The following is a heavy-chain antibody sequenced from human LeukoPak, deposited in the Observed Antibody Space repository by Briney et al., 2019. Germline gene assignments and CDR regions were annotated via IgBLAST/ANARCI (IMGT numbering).Heavy chain of an antibody. CDR1: GGSISSSSYY. V-gene: IGHV4-39*07. CDR3: ARLDNDYSFLDY. D-gene: IGHD4-11*01. CDR2: IYYSGST. Sequence: PSETLSLTCTVSGGSISSSSYYWGWIRQPPGKGLEWIGSIYYSGSTYYNPSLKSRVTISVDTSKNQFSLKLSSVTAADTAVYYCARLDNDYSFLDYWGQGTLVIVSS. J-gene: IGHJ4*02.